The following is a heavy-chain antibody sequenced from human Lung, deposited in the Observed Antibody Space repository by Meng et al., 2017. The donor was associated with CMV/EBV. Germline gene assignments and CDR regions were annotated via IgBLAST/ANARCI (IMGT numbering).Heavy chain of an antibody. D-gene: IGHD2-15*01. J-gene: IGHJ3*02. CDR2: IIPNSGGA. Sequence: ASXXVSXNASGYSFTGYYMHWVRQAPGQGLEWMGWIIPNSGGANYAQKFQGRATMTRDTSISTAYMELSSLRSDDTAIYYCARVYCSGGTCYDAFDIWGQGXMVTVSS. V-gene: IGHV1-2*02. CDR1: GYSFTGYY. CDR3: ARVYCSGGTCYDAFDI.